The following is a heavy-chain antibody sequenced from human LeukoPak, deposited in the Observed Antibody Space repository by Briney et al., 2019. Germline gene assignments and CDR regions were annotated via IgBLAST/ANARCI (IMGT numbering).Heavy chain of an antibody. J-gene: IGHJ4*02. CDR2: ISYDGSNK. D-gene: IGHD3-22*01. CDR3: ARDEKEAYYYDSSGPDY. CDR1: GFTFSSYA. V-gene: IGHV3-30-3*01. Sequence: GGSLRLSCAASGFTFSSYAMHWVRQAPGKGLEWVAVISYDGSNKYYADSVKGRFTISRDNSKDTLYLQMNSLRAEDTAVYYCARDEKEAYYYDSSGPDYWGQGTLVTVSS.